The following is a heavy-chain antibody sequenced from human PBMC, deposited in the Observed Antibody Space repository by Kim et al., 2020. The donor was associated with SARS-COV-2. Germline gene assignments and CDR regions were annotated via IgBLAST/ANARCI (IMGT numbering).Heavy chain of an antibody. CDR3: ARTATLPVFDY. D-gene: IGHD6-25*01. V-gene: IGHV4-31*02. Sequence: TYYNPSLKSRVTISVDTSKNQFSLKLSSVTAADTAVYYCARTATLPVFDYWGQGTLVTVSS. CDR2: T. J-gene: IGHJ4*02.